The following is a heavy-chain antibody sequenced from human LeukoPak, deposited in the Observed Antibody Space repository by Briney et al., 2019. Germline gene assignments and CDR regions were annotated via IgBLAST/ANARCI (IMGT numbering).Heavy chain of an antibody. D-gene: IGHD5-12*01. CDR1: GGSISSSSYY. CDR2: IYYSGST. Sequence: SETLSLTCTVSGGSISSSSYYWGWIRQPPGKGLEWIGSIYYSGSTYYNPSLKSRVTISVDTSKNQFSLKLSSVTAADTAVYYCARGSGYSGPTLIDYWGQGTLVTVSS. V-gene: IGHV4-39*07. J-gene: IGHJ4*02. CDR3: ARGSGYSGPTLIDY.